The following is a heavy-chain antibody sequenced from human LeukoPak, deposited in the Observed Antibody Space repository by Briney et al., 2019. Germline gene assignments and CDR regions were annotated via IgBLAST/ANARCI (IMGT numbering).Heavy chain of an antibody. D-gene: IGHD4-17*01. CDR1: GGTFSSYA. J-gene: IGHJ6*03. CDR2: IIPIFGTA. Sequence: GASVKVSCKASGGTFSSYAISWVRQAPGQGLEWMGGIIPIFGTANYAQKFQGRVTITADESTSTAYMELSSLRSEDTAVYYCARLYGDSYYYYYMDVWGKGTTVTVSS. V-gene: IGHV1-69*01. CDR3: ARLYGDSYYYYYMDV.